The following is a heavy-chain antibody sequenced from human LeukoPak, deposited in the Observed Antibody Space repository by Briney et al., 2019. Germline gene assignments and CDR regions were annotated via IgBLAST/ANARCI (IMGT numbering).Heavy chain of an antibody. V-gene: IGHV3-23*01. Sequence: GGSLRLSCAASGFTLSSYAMSWVRQAPGKGLEWVSAISGSGGNTYYADSVKGRFTISRDNSKNTLYLQMNSLRAEDTAVYYCAKGRSSSSWYSGDFDYWGQGTLVTVSS. CDR3: AKGRSSSSWYSGDFDY. D-gene: IGHD6-13*01. CDR1: GFTLSSYA. J-gene: IGHJ4*02. CDR2: ISGSGGNT.